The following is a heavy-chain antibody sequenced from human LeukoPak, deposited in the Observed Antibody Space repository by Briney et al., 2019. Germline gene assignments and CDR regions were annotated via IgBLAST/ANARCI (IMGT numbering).Heavy chain of an antibody. Sequence: GGSLRLSCAASGFTFSSYSMNWVRQAPGKGLEWASSISSSSSYIYYADSVKGRFTISRDNAKNSLYLQMNNLRAEDTAVYYCAKDVASIAEYHFHYWGQGTLVTVSS. CDR3: AKDVASIAEYHFHY. V-gene: IGHV3-21*01. D-gene: IGHD6-13*01. CDR2: ISSSSSYI. J-gene: IGHJ4*02. CDR1: GFTFSSYS.